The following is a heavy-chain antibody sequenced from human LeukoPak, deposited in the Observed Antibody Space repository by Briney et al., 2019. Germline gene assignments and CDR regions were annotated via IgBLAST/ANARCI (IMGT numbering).Heavy chain of an antibody. CDR2: INHSGST. V-gene: IGHV4-34*01. CDR1: GGSFSGYY. CDR3: ARQVRLRWFHPSYYYYMDV. D-gene: IGHD4-23*01. J-gene: IGHJ6*03. Sequence: SETLSLTCAVYGGSFSGYYWSWIRQPPGKGLEWIGEINHSGSTNYNPSLKSRVTISVDTSKNQFSLKLSSVTAADTAVYYCARQVRLRWFHPSYYYYMDVWGKGTTVTVSS.